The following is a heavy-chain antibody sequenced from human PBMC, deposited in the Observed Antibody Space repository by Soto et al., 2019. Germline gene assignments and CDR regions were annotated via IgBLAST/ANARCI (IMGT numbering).Heavy chain of an antibody. CDR3: AKDKYGSSTKYFDY. J-gene: IGHJ4*02. D-gene: IGHD6-6*01. CDR1: GFTFSSYA. CDR2: ISGSGGST. Sequence: PGGSLRLSCAASGFTFSSYAMSWVRQAPGKGLEWVSAISGSGGSTYYADSVKGRFTISRDNSKNTLYPQMNSLRAEDTAVYYCAKDKYGSSTKYFDYWGQGTLVTVSS. V-gene: IGHV3-23*01.